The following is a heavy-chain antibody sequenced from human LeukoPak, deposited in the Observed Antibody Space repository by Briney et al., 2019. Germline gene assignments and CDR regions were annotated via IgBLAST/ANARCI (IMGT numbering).Heavy chain of an antibody. D-gene: IGHD3-3*01. V-gene: IGHV3-23*01. CDR3: ANLWVFGVVIDY. CDR2: ISGSGGST. CDR1: GFTFPGYA. J-gene: IGHJ4*02. Sequence: PGRSLRLSCTASGFTFPGYAMHWVRQAPGRGLEWVSAISGSGGSTYYADSVKGRFTISRDNSKNTLYLQMNSLRAEDTAVYYCANLWVFGVVIDYWGQGTLVTVSS.